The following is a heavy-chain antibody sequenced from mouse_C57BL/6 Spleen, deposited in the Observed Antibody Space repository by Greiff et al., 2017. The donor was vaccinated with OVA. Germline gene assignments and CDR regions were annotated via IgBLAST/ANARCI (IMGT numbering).Heavy chain of an antibody. V-gene: IGHV3-6*01. CDR3: ARYDYEAWFAY. J-gene: IGHJ3*01. Sequence: EVQLVESGPGLVKPSHSLSLTCSFTGYSITSGYYWNWIRQFPGNKLEWMGYISYDGSNNYNPSLKNRISITRDTSKNQFFLKLNSVTTEDTATYYCARYDYEAWFAYWGQGTLVTVSA. CDR1: GYSITSGYY. CDR2: ISYDGSN. D-gene: IGHD2-4*01.